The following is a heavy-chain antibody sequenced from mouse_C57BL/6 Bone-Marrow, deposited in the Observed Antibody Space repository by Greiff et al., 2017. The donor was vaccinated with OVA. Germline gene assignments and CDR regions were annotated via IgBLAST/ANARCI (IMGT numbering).Heavy chain of an antibody. CDR2: IDPETGGT. J-gene: IGHJ4*01. CDR3: TRGYSNYYAMDY. CDR1: GYTFTDYE. V-gene: IGHV1-15*01. Sequence: QVQLKESGAELVRPGASVTLSCKASGYTFTDYEMHWVKQTPVHGLEWIGAIDPETGGTAYNQKFKGKVILTADKSSSTAYIELRSLTSEDSAVYYGTRGYSNYYAMDYWGQGTSVTVSS. D-gene: IGHD2-5*01.